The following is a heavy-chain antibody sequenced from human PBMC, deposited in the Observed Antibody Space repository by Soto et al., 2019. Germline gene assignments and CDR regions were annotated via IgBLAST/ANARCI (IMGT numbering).Heavy chain of an antibody. V-gene: IGHV4-39*01. CDR3: ARIPGSPRVPKGYYFDY. CDR1: GVSISSSSYY. J-gene: IGHJ4*02. D-gene: IGHD2-2*01. Sequence: SETLSLTCTVSGVSISSSSYYWGWIRQPPGKGLEWIGSIYYSGSTYYNPSLKSRVTISVDTSKNQFSLKLSSVTAADTAVYYCARIPGSPRVPKGYYFDYWGQGTLVTVSS. CDR2: IYYSGST.